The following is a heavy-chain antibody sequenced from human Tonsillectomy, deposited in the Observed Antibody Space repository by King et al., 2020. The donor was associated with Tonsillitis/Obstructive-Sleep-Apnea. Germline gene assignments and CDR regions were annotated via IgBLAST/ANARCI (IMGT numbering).Heavy chain of an antibody. D-gene: IGHD4-11*01. V-gene: IGHV4-59*01. CDR3: ARNLPRQSYYYYMDV. CDR2: IDYSGST. Sequence: VQLQESGPGLVKPSETLSLTCAVSGGSISSYSWSWIRQPPGKGLEGIGYIDYSGSTNYNPSLKSRVTLSVDTSKNPFSLKLSSVTAADTAVYYCARNLPRQSYYYYMDVWGKGTTVTVSS. CDR1: GGSISSYS. J-gene: IGHJ6*03.